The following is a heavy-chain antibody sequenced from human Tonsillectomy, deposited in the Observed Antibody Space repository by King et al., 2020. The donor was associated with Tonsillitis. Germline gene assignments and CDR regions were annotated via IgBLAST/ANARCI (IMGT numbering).Heavy chain of an antibody. CDR1: GFTFSDYY. V-gene: IGHV3-11*01. Sequence: QLVQSGGGLVKPGGSLRLSCAASGFTFSDYYMSWIRQAPGKGLEWVSYISSSGRTIYYADSVKGRFTISRDNAENSLSLQMNSLRVADSAVFYCARGQRTRSGYFYYYGMDVWGRGTTVTVSS. CDR3: ARGQRTRSGYFYYYGMDV. J-gene: IGHJ6*02. D-gene: IGHD6-25*01. CDR2: ISSSGRTI.